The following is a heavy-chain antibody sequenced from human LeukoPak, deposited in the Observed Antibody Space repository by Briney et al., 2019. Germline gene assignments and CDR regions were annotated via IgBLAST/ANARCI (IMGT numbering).Heavy chain of an antibody. Sequence: GGSLRLSCEASGLSLSNYPMHWVRQAPGKGLEWITLITYDGAFDGGKTYYADSVKGRFTISRDNSKNTLYLQMNSLRAEDTAVYYCAKDMRWEVPYFDYWGQGTLVTVSS. J-gene: IGHJ4*02. CDR3: AKDMRWEVPYFDY. CDR1: GLSLSNYP. V-gene: IGHV3-30*07. D-gene: IGHD1-26*01. CDR2: ITYDGAFDGGKT.